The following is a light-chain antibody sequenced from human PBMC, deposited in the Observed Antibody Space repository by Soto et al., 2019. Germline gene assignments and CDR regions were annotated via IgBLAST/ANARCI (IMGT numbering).Light chain of an antibody. J-gene: IGKJ1*01. CDR3: QQCDTSPWT. V-gene: IGKV3-20*01. CDR1: QSISSY. Sequence: EIVLTQSPDTLSLSPGERATLSCRASQSISSYLAWYQQKPGQAPRLLIYGASSRATGIPDRFSGSGSGTDVTLAISRLEPGDSAVYFCQQCDTSPWTFGQGTKVEIK. CDR2: GAS.